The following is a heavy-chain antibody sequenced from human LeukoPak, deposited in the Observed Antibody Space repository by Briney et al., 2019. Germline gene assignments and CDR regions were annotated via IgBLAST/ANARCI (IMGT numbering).Heavy chain of an antibody. Sequence: ASVKVSCKTSGNTLNTYAITWVRQAPGEGLEWMGWISVNNGNTNYAQKLKGRVTMTTDKSTSTAYMELRSLRSDDMAMYYCTTGGAGFSRYEYWGQGTVVTVST. CDR1: GNTLNTYA. CDR2: ISVNNGNT. V-gene: IGHV1-18*03. J-gene: IGHJ4*02. CDR3: TTGGAGFSRYEY. D-gene: IGHD6-19*01.